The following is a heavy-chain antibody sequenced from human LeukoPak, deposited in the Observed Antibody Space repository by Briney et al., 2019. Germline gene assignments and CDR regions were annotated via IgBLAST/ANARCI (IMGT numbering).Heavy chain of an antibody. J-gene: IGHJ4*02. CDR3: ARDAAFGSGSYLDY. V-gene: IGHV3-30*04. CDR1: GFTFRSSA. D-gene: IGHD3-10*01. Sequence: GGSLRLSCTASGFTFRSSAIYWVRQAPGKGLECVTVISYDESEKYYADSVKGRFTISRDNSKNTVFLEMNSLRGDDTAIYYCARDAAFGSGSYLDYWGQGILVTVSS. CDR2: ISYDESEK.